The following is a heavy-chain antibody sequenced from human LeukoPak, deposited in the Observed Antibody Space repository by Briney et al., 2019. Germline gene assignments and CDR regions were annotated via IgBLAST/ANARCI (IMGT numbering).Heavy chain of an antibody. D-gene: IGHD6-13*01. Sequence: GRSLRLSCAASGFTFSSYGMHWVRQAPGKGLEWVAVISYDGSNKYYADSVKGRFTISRDNSKNTLYLQMNSLRAEDTAVYYCAKVDDSSSWSYYYYGMDVWGQGTTVTVSS. J-gene: IGHJ6*02. CDR1: GFTFSSYG. CDR3: AKVDDSSSWSYYYYGMDV. V-gene: IGHV3-30*18. CDR2: ISYDGSNK.